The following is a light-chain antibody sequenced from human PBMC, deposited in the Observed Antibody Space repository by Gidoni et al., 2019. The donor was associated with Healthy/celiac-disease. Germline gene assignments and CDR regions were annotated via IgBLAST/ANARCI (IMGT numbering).Light chain of an antibody. CDR3: QPYNNLPLT. V-gene: IGKV3-15*01. CDR1: QSVSST. J-gene: IGKJ4*01. CDR2: GAS. Sequence: EIVRTQSPATTSGSPGERATLSCRASQSVSSTLAWYQQKPGQAPRLIIYGASTRAPGITARFSGSWSGSEFTLTISSLQSEDFAVYYCQPYNNLPLTFGGGTKVAIK.